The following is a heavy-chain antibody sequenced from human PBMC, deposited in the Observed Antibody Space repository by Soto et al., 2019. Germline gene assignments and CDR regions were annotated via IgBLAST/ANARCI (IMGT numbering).Heavy chain of an antibody. D-gene: IGHD3-22*01. CDR2: ISGSGGST. J-gene: IGHJ6*02. V-gene: IGHV3-23*01. CDR1: GFTFSSYA. Sequence: PGGSLRLSCSASGFTFSSYAMSWVRQAPGKGLEWVSAISGSGGSTYYADSVKGRFTISRDNSKNTLYLQMNSLRAEDTAVYYCAKTYYYDSSGYYSAVGPLYYYYGMDVWGQGTTVTVSS. CDR3: AKTYYYDSSGYYSAVGPLYYYYGMDV.